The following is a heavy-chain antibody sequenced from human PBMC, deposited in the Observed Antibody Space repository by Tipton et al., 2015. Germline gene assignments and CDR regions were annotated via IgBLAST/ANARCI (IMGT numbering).Heavy chain of an antibody. CDR3: ARDRPIRLYDIFTDLHARERGLFEY. CDR2: IYYSGST. Sequence: TLSLTCTVSGGSFSDYYWSWIRQSPGEGLEWIGYIYYSGSTNYNPSLRSRVAMSMDTSKNQFSLKLNSVTAADTAVYYCARDRPIRLYDIFTDLHARERGLFEYWGRRILVSVSS. D-gene: IGHD3-9*01. V-gene: IGHV4-59*01. J-gene: IGHJ4*02. CDR1: GGSFSDYY.